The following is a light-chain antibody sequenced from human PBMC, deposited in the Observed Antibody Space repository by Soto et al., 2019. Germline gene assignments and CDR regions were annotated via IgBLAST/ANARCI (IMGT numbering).Light chain of an antibody. J-gene: IGKJ2*01. CDR3: PRYDNWPLFT. CDR1: QSVSSN. V-gene: IGKV3-15*01. CDR2: GAS. Sequence: ELVMTQSPATLSVSPGERATLSCRASQSVSSNLAWYQQKPGQAPRHLIYGASTRATDIPARFSGSRSGTGSTLTISRLQSEDFAVYYCPRYDNWPLFTFGQGTKLQIK.